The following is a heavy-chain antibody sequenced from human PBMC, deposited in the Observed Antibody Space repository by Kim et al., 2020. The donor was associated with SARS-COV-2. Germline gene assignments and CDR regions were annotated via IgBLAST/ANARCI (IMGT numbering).Heavy chain of an antibody. J-gene: IGHJ6*02. Sequence: YADSVKGRFTISRDNAKNSLYLQMNSLRAEDTAVYYWARVSTVTLYGMDVWGQGTTVTVSS. D-gene: IGHD4-4*01. V-gene: IGHV3-21*01. CDR3: ARVSTVTLYGMDV.